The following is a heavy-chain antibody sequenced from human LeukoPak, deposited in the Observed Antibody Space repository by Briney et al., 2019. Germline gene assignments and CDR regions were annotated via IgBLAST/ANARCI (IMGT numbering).Heavy chain of an antibody. CDR3: ARDHKAGGFDY. V-gene: IGHV3-33*01. J-gene: IGHJ4*02. D-gene: IGHD1-26*01. Sequence: GGSLRLSCAASGFTFSSYGMHWVHQAPGKGLEWVAVIWYDGSNKYYADSVKGRFTISRDNSKNTLYLQMNSLRAEDTAVYYCARDHKAGGFDYWGQGTLVTVSS. CDR1: GFTFSSYG. CDR2: IWYDGSNK.